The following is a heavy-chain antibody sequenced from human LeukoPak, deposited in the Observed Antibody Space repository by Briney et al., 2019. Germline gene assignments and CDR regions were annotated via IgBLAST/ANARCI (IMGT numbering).Heavy chain of an antibody. J-gene: IGHJ3*02. CDR1: GFTFSSYS. CDR3: AREGLQQQLDAFDI. D-gene: IGHD6-13*01. Sequence: GGSLRLSCAASGFTFSSYSMNWVRQAPGKGLEWVSSISSSSSYIYYADSVKGRFTISRDNAKNSLYLQMNSLRAEDTAVYYCAREGLQQQLDAFDIWGQGTMVTVSS. CDR2: ISSSSSYI. V-gene: IGHV3-21*01.